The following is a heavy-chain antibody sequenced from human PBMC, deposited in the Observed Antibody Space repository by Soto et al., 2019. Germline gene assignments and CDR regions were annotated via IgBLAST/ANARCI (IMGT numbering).Heavy chain of an antibody. CDR1: VGSISSYY. V-gene: IGHV4-59*01. CDR2: IYYSGST. CDR3: ARYCSGGSCYTGRDAFDI. D-gene: IGHD2-15*01. J-gene: IGHJ3*02. Sequence: SETLSLTCTVSVGSISSYYWSWIRQPPGKGLEWIGYIYYSGSTNYNPSLKSRVTISVDTSKNQFSLKLSSVTAADTAVYYCARYCSGGSCYTGRDAFDIWGQGTMVTVSS.